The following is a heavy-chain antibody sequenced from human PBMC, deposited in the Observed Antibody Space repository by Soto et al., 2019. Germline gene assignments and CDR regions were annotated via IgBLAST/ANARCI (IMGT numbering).Heavy chain of an antibody. CDR2: ISSSSSYI. J-gene: IGHJ4*02. CDR1: GFTFSSYS. V-gene: IGHV3-21*01. Sequence: EVQLVESGGGLVKPGGSLRLSCAASGFTFSSYSMNWVRQAPGKGLEWVSSISSSSSYIYYADSVKGRFTIYRDNAKNCLYLQMNGLRAEDTAVYYCAREGGLGYYDSSGYYSYWGQGTLVTVS. CDR3: AREGGLGYYDSSGYYSY. D-gene: IGHD3-22*01.